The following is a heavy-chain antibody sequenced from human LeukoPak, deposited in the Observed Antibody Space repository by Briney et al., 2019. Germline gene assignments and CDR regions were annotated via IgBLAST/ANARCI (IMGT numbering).Heavy chain of an antibody. J-gene: IGHJ4*02. D-gene: IGHD6-19*01. V-gene: IGHV4-34*01. CDR3: ARGGTRSSGWYGVHDY. CDR1: GGSFSGYY. CDR2: INHSGST. Sequence: SETPSLTCAVYGGSFSGYYWSWIRQPPGKGLEWIGEINHSGSTNYNPSLKSRVTISVDTSKNQFSLKLSSVTAADTAVYYCARGGTRSSGWYGVHDYWGQGTLVTVSS.